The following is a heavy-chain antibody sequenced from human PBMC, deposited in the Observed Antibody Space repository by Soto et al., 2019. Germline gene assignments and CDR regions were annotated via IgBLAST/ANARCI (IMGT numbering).Heavy chain of an antibody. CDR3: ATRGYGYGVVIY. D-gene: IGHD5-18*01. CDR2: IIPMLGIA. J-gene: IGHJ4*02. Sequence: QVQLVQSGAEVKKPGSSVKVSCKASGGTFSSYTFSWVRQAPGQGLEWMGRIIPMLGIANYAQKFQGRVTITADKSTCTAYMELSSLRSEATAVYYCATRGYGYGVVIYWGQGTLVTVSS. CDR1: GGTFSSYT. V-gene: IGHV1-69*02.